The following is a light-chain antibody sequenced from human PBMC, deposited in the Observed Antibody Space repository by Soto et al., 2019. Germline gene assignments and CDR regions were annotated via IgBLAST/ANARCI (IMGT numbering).Light chain of an antibody. CDR2: DVS. Sequence: QSLLTQPASVSGSPGQSVTISCAGTSSDVGGYNFVSWYQQHPGKAPQLMIYDVSSRPSGVSNHFSGSKSGNTVSLTISGLQAEDEADYYCSSYTSSYTDVFGTGTKVTVL. V-gene: IGLV2-14*03. CDR1: SSDVGGYNF. J-gene: IGLJ1*01. CDR3: SSYTSSYTDV.